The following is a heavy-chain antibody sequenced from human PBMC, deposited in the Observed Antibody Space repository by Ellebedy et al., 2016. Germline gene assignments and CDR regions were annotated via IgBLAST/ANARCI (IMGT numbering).Heavy chain of an antibody. CDR3: ARDTAMVKEVSWFDP. V-gene: IGHV1-46*01. D-gene: IGHD5-18*01. J-gene: IGHJ5*02. CDR1: GYTFTSYY. CDR2: INPSGGST. Sequence: ASVKVSCXASGYTFTSYYMHWVRQAPGQGLEWMGIINPSGGSTSYAQKFQGRVTITRDTSASTAYMELSSLRSEDTAVYYCARDTAMVKEVSWFDPWGQGTLVTVSS.